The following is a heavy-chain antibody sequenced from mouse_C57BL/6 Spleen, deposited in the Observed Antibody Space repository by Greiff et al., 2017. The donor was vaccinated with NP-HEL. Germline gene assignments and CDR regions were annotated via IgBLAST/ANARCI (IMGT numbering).Heavy chain of an antibody. Sequence: VQLQQPGAELVKPGASVKMSCKASGYTFTSYWITWVKQRPGQGLEWIGDIYPGSGSTNYNEKFKSKATLTVDTSASTAYMQLSSLTSEDSAVYYCAKEYGSLYYYAMDYWGQGTSVTVSS. CDR2: IYPGSGST. CDR3: AKEYGSLYYYAMDY. V-gene: IGHV1-55*01. D-gene: IGHD1-1*01. CDR1: GYTFTSYW. J-gene: IGHJ4*01.